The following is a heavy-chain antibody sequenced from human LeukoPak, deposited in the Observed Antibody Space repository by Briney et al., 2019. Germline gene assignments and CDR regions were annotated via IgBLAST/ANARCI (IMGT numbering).Heavy chain of an antibody. D-gene: IGHD6-13*01. V-gene: IGHV3-48*04. J-gene: IGHJ4*02. Sequence: PGGSPRLSCAASGFTFTTYSMNCVRQDPGEELEWVSYTSSSSSTIYYAASVKGRFTISRDNAKNSLYLQMNSLRAEDTAVYYCASDSSSWFSLDYWGQGTLVTVSS. CDR3: ASDSSSWFSLDY. CDR1: GFTFTTYS. CDR2: TSSSSSTI.